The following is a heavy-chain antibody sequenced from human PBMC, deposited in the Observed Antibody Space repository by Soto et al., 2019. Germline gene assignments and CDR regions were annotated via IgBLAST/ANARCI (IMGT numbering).Heavy chain of an antibody. CDR1: GFTFSTFA. D-gene: IGHD3-3*01. J-gene: IGHJ5*02. Sequence: PGGSLRLSSAASGFTFSTFALHGVRQAPGEGLEWVALISHDGRIEKYADSVKGRFTISRDNSKNTLYMQMDSLRLEDTGVYYCARAGLPDDFRSGGYWFDPWGQGTQVTVSS. CDR2: ISHDGRIE. V-gene: IGHV3-30-3*01. CDR3: ARAGLPDDFRSGGYWFDP.